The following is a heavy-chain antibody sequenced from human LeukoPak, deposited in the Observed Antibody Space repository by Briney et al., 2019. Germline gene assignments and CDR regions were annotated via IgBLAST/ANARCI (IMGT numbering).Heavy chain of an antibody. CDR2: ISHDGSNK. D-gene: IGHD2-15*01. CDR1: GFTFSTYA. Sequence: GGSLRLSCAASGFTFSTYAMPWVRQAPGKGLEWVAFISHDGSNKYYGDSVKGRFTISRDNSKNTVYLQMNSLRAEDTAVYSCARDGRRRVVVYYFDYWGQGTLVTVSS. V-gene: IGHV3-30-3*01. CDR3: ARDGRRRVVVYYFDY. J-gene: IGHJ4*02.